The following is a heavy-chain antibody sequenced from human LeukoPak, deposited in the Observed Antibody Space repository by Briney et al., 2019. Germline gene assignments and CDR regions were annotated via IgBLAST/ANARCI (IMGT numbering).Heavy chain of an antibody. CDR2: ITSSSSSM. J-gene: IGHJ4*02. CDR3: GREGFPSAWDY. V-gene: IGHV3-21*04. CDR1: GFTFSIYT. D-gene: IGHD6-19*01. Sequence: GGSLRLSCVASGFTFSIYTMSWVRQAPGKGLEWVSSITSSSSSMYSADSVKGRLTISRDNAKNSLYLQMNSLRAEDTAVYYCGREGFPSAWDYWGQGTLVTVSS.